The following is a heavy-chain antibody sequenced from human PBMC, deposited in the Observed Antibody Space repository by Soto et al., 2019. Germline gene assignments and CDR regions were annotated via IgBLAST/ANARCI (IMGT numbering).Heavy chain of an antibody. CDR1: GYSIGSCYY. V-gene: IGHV4-38-2*01. CDR2: IYHAGSV. J-gene: IGHJ6*02. Sequence: PSETLSLTCAVSGYSIGSCYYWGWIRQSPWKGLEWIGSIYHAGSVYYNPSLNGRVALSMDTSRNHFSLKLTSVTAADTAVYYCARTFAYYGMDVWGQGTTVT. CDR3: ARTFAYYGMDV.